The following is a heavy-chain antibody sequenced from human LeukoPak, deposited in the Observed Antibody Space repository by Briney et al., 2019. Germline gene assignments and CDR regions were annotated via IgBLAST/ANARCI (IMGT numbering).Heavy chain of an antibody. Sequence: ASVEVSCKASGYTFTDFDIHWVRQAPGQGLEWMGWINPNSGDTTYAQNFQGRVTMTRDNSITTAYMEISRLRDDDTAVHSCARDTVAPSRTGFDLWGQGTLVTVSS. CDR2: INPNSGDT. V-gene: IGHV1-2*02. CDR3: ARDTVAPSRTGFDL. J-gene: IGHJ5*02. CDR1: GYTFTDFD. D-gene: IGHD2-8*02.